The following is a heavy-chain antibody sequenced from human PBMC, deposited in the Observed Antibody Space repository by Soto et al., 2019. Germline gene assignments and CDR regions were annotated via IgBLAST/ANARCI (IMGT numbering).Heavy chain of an antibody. J-gene: IGHJ4*02. D-gene: IGHD1-26*01. V-gene: IGHV4-4*02. CDR3: ARHSASGFGFDF. CDR1: GGSISSSNW. CDR2: IYLGGGT. Sequence: QVQLQESGPGLVKPSGTLSLTCAVSGGSISSSNWWSWVRQPPGKGLGWIGQIYLGGGTHTNPSLESRVTISVDKPKNQFSPNLFSVTAADTALYYCARHSASGFGFDFWGQGTLVTVSS.